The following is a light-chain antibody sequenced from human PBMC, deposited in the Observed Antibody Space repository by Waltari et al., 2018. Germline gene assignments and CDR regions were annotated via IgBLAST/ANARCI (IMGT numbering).Light chain of an antibody. CDR3: QNHERLPAT. CDR2: EAS. V-gene: IGKV3-20*01. J-gene: IGKJ1*01. Sequence: EIMLTQSPGTLSLSPGERATLSCRASQSIGRYLVWYQQKPSQAPRLLMYEASRRATGMPDRFSGSGSGTDFSLTISRLEPEDFAVYYCQNHERLPATFGQETKVEIK. CDR1: QSIGRY.